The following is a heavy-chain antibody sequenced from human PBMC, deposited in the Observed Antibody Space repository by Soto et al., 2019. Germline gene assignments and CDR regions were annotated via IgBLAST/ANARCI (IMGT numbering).Heavy chain of an antibody. CDR2: VYNSGST. V-gene: IGHV4-59*01. CDR3: ARYRREAVAGYTLDN. D-gene: IGHD6-13*01. CDR1: GGPISSKY. J-gene: IGHJ4*02. Sequence: PSGTLSRTRPVSGGPISSKYWSWIRQPPGKGLEWIGYVYNSGSTNYNPSLKSRVTISEDTSKSQFSLKVNSMTAADTAVYYCARYRREAVAGYTLDNWGQGILVTVSS.